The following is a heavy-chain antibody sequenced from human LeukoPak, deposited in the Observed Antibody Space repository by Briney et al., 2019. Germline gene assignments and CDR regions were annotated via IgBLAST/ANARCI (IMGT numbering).Heavy chain of an antibody. Sequence: GGSLRLSYAASGFTFDDYAMHWVRQAPGKGLEWVSGISWNSGSIGYADSVKGRFTISRDNAKNSLYLQMNSLRAEDMALYYCAKADYGGNSGAFDIWGQGTMVTVSS. V-gene: IGHV3-9*03. CDR2: ISWNSGSI. CDR1: GFTFDDYA. CDR3: AKADYGGNSGAFDI. D-gene: IGHD4-23*01. J-gene: IGHJ3*02.